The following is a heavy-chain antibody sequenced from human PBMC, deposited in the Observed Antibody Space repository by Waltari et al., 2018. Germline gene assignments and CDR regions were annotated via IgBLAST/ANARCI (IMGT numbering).Heavy chain of an antibody. V-gene: IGHV3-23*01. CDR2: ISPSGRST. J-gene: IGHJ4*02. CDR1: GFTFSAYA. Sequence: EVQLLESGGGFIQPGGSLRLSCAVSGFTFSAYALYGVRQAPGKGLEWVSAISPSGRSTYYADSVKGRFTISRDNSKNTLYLQMNGLRAEDMALYHCAKEGGIVGAGDHWGQGTLVTVSS. CDR3: AKEGGIVGAGDH. D-gene: IGHD1-26*01.